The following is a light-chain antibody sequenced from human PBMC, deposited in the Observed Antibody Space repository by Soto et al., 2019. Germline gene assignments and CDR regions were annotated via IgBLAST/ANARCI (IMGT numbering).Light chain of an antibody. CDR3: QQRSSWPRIT. V-gene: IGKV3-11*01. J-gene: IGKJ5*01. CDR1: QSVRSY. CDR2: DAS. Sequence: ESMLTQSPATLSLSPGERATLSCRASQSVRSYLAWYQQKPGQAPRLLIYDASNRAPGIPARFSGSGSGTNFTLTISSLEAEDFAVYYCQQRSSWPRITFGQGTRLDIK.